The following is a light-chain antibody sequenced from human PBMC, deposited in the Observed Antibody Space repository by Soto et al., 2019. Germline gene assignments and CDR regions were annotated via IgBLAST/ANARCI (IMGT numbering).Light chain of an antibody. CDR3: QQYKSYSLT. CDR2: KAS. CDR1: QSLNGW. Sequence: DIQMTQSPSTLSTSVGDIFTITCRSRQSLNGWLAWYQQKPGKAPKLLIYKASVLESGVPSRFSGSESGTEFSLTISSLQPDDFATYYCQQYKSYSLTFGGGTKV. J-gene: IGKJ4*01. V-gene: IGKV1-5*03.